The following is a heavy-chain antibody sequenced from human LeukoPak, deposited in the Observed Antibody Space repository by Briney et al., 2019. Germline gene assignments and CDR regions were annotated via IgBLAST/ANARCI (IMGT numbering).Heavy chain of an antibody. V-gene: IGHV3-66*02. CDR1: GFTVSSNY. D-gene: IGHD6-13*01. CDR3: AFKAAVGTRFDY. Sequence: GGSLRLSCAASGFTVSSNYMSWVRQAPGKGLEWVSVIYSGGSTYYADSVKCRFTISRDNSKNTLYLQMNSLRAEDTAVYYCAFKAAVGTRFDYWGQGTLVTVSS. J-gene: IGHJ4*02. CDR2: IYSGGST.